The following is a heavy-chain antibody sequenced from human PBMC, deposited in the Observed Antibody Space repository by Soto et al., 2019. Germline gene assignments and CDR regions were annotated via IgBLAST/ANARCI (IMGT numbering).Heavy chain of an antibody. D-gene: IGHD3-22*01. CDR3: ARVFYTDSGGYPRPIFDS. J-gene: IGHJ4*02. CDR2: IYRSGST. CDR1: GASVTDYS. V-gene: IGHV4-4*07. Sequence: QVQLQGSGPGLVRPSGTLSLTCSVSGASVTDYSWTWIRQPAGRGLEWIGLIYRSGSTTYNPSLESRVTMSLDTSKTQFSLRLTFVTAAETAVYYCARVFYTDSGGYPRPIFDSWSQGTLVTVSS.